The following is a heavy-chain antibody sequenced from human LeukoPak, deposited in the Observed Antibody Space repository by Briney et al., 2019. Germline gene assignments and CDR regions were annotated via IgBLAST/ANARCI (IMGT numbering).Heavy chain of an antibody. J-gene: IGHJ3*01. CDR2: IYYSGST. V-gene: IGHV4-59*01. D-gene: IGHD2-15*01. CDR1: GGSISSYY. Sequence: PSETLSLTCTVSGGSISSYYWSWIRQPPGKGLEWIGYIYYSGSTNYNPSLKSRVTISVDTSKIHFSLKLSSVTAADTAAYYCARHRGGFDLWGQGTMVTVSS. CDR3: ARHRGGFDL.